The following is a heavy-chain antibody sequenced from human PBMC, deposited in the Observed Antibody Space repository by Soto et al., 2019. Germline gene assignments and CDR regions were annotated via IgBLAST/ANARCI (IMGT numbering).Heavy chain of an antibody. CDR3: ARYNNNWFDP. CDR2: VYSSGSP. J-gene: IGHJ5*02. CDR1: GGSISSYY. Sequence: TLSLTCSVSGGSISSYYWSWIRQPAGKGLEWIGRVYSSGSPNYNPSLKSRVTMSVDTSKNQFSLNLRSVTAADTAVYYCARYNNNWFDPWGQGTLVTVSS. D-gene: IGHD1-1*01. V-gene: IGHV4-4*07.